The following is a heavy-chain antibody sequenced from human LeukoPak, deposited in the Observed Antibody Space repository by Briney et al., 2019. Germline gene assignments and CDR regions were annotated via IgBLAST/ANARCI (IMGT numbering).Heavy chain of an antibody. V-gene: IGHV4-39*01. CDR2: IYDSGST. Sequence: SETLSLTCTVSGGSIRSSYYYWGWIRQPPGKGLEWIGSIYDSGSTYYNPSLKSRVTISVDTSKNQFSLKLNSVTAADTAVYYCARSGMSFWSGYHQYYFDYWGQGTLVTVSS. CDR3: ARSGMSFWSGYHQYYFDY. D-gene: IGHD3-3*01. CDR1: GGSIRSSYYY. J-gene: IGHJ4*02.